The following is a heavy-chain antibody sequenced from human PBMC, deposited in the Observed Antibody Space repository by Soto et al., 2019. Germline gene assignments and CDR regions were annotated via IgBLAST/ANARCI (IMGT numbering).Heavy chain of an antibody. D-gene: IGHD2-21*01. V-gene: IGHV1-2*02. Sequence: GASVKVSRKSSGYTFTGYYIHWVRQAPGQGLEWMGWTSPSSLATNYVQRFQGRVTMSRDRATSTVYMELSRLRSEDTAVYYCAREDAERATRFLDYWGQGTVVTVSS. CDR2: TSPSSLAT. J-gene: IGHJ4*02. CDR1: GYTFTGYY. CDR3: AREDAERATRFLDY.